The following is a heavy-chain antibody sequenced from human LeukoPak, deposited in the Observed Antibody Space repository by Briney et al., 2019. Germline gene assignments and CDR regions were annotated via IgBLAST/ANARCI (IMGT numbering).Heavy chain of an antibody. CDR3: ARVCSGGSCSRGLYFDY. J-gene: IGHJ4*02. CDR1: GYTFTGYY. V-gene: IGHV1-2*02. Sequence: GASVKVSCKASGYTFTGYYMHWVRQAPGQGLEWMGWINPNSGGTNYAQKFQGRVTMTRDTSISTAYMELSRLRSDDTAVYYCARVCSGGSCSRGLYFDYWGQGTLVTVSS. CDR2: INPNSGGT. D-gene: IGHD2-15*01.